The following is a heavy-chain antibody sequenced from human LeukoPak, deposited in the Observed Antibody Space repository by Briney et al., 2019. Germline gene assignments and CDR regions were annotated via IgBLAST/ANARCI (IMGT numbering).Heavy chain of an antibody. CDR2: IYYSGST. J-gene: IGHJ6*03. V-gene: IGHV4-39*07. CDR3: ASLGPSTRRRSYYYYYMDV. CDR1: GGSITSSSYY. Sequence: PSETLSLTCTVSGGSITSSSYYWGWIRQSPGKELEWIGSIYYSGSTNYNPSLKSRVTISVDTSKNQFSLKLSSVTAADTAVYYCASLGPSTRRRSYYYYYMDVWGKGTTVTVSS. D-gene: IGHD2-2*01.